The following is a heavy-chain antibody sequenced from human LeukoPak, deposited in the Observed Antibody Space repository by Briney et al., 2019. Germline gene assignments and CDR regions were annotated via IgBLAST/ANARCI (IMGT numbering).Heavy chain of an antibody. D-gene: IGHD6-19*01. V-gene: IGHV1-8*01. CDR3: ARAGSGWYGGDFDY. CDR2: MNPNSGNT. Sequence: ASVKVSCKASGYTFTSYDINWVRQATGQRLEWMGWMNPNSGNTGSAQKFQGRVTMTRNTSISTAYMELSSLRSEDTAVYYCARAGSGWYGGDFDYWGQGTLVTVSS. J-gene: IGHJ4*02. CDR1: GYTFTSYD.